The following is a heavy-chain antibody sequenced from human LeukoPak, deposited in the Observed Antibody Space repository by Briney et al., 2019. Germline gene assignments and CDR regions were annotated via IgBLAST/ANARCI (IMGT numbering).Heavy chain of an antibody. CDR3: ARVILYYFDY. J-gene: IGHJ4*02. Sequence: GGSLRLSCAASGFTFSSYEMNWVRQAPGKGLEWVSYISSSGSTIYYADSVKGRFTISRDNAKNSLYLQMNSLRAEDTAVYYCARVILYYFDYWGQGTLVTVSS. CDR1: GFTFSSYE. V-gene: IGHV3-48*03. CDR2: ISSSGSTI.